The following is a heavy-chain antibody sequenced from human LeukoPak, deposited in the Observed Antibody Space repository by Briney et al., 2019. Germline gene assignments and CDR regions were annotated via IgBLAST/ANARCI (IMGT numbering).Heavy chain of an antibody. D-gene: IGHD4-17*01. Sequence: RASETLSLTCTVSDGSISSATYYWGWIRQPPNKGLDWIGSFFYTGSTYYSPSLKSRVTISVDTSKNQFSLKLSSVTAADTAVYYCARDRGFHYGDYLFDYWGQGTLVTVSS. V-gene: IGHV4-39*07. CDR1: DGSISSATYY. CDR3: ARDRGFHYGDYLFDY. J-gene: IGHJ4*02. CDR2: FFYTGST.